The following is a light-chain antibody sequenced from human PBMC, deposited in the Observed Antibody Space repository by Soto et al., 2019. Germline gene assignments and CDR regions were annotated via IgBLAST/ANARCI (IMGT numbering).Light chain of an antibody. V-gene: IGKV1-33*01. CDR3: QQYDNLPLT. J-gene: IGKJ4*01. CDR1: QDIKNY. Sequence: DIQMTQSPSSLSASVGDRVTITCQARQDIKNYLNWYQQKSGKAPKLLIYDASDLETVVPSRFSGSGSGTDFTFTINSLQPEDSATYYCQQYDNLPLTFGGRTKVQIK. CDR2: DAS.